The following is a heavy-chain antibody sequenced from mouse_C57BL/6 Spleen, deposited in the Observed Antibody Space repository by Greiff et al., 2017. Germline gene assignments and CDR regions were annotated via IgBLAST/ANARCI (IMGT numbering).Heavy chain of an antibody. V-gene: IGHV5-2*01. D-gene: IGHD2-5*01. J-gene: IGHJ4*01. Sequence: EVNLLESGGGLVQPGESLKLSCESNEYEFPSHDMSWVRKTPGKRLELVAAINSDGGSTYYPDTMERRFSISRDNTKKTLYLQMSSLRSEDTALYYCARHSNSAYAMDYWGQGTSVTVSS. CDR2: INSDGGST. CDR1: EYEFPSHD. CDR3: ARHSNSAYAMDY.